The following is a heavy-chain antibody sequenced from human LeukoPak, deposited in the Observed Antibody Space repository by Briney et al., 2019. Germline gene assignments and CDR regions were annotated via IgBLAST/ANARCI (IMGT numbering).Heavy chain of an antibody. V-gene: IGHV3-9*03. J-gene: IGHJ4*02. CDR3: AKGDYGDYNPGPLYFFGY. Sequence: PGRSLRLSCAASGFTFDDYAMHWVRQAPGKGPEWVSGISWNSGSIGYADSVKGRFTISRDNAKNSLYLQMNSRRAEDMALYYLAKGDYGDYNPGPLYFFGYWGQGTLVTVSS. D-gene: IGHD4-17*01. CDR2: ISWNSGSI. CDR1: GFTFDDYA.